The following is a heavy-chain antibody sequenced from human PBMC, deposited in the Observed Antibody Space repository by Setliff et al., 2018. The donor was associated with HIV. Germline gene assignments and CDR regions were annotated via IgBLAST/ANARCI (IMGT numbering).Heavy chain of an antibody. J-gene: IGHJ3*02. D-gene: IGHD2-15*01. CDR2: IIPIFGTA. Sequence: SVKVSCKASGGTFSSYAISWVRRAPGQGLEWMGGIIPIFGTANYAQKFQGRVTITTDESTSTAYMELSSLRSEDTAVYYCARDGRLLNAFDIWGQGTMVTVSS. CDR3: ARDGRLLNAFDI. CDR1: GGTFSSYA. V-gene: IGHV1-69*05.